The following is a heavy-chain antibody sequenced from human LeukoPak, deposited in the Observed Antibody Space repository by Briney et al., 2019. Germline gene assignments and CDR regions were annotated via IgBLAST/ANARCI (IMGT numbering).Heavy chain of an antibody. D-gene: IGHD5-12*01. CDR3: ARGGYNGHDPYYFDS. J-gene: IGHJ4*02. CDR1: GFTVITTY. CDR2: IYTGGNT. Sequence: GGSLRLSCSASGFTVITTYMSWVRQAPGKGLECVSVIYTGGNTYYAGSVKGRFTISRHNSENKIYLQMDSLRPEDTAVYYCARGGYNGHDPYYFDSWGQGSLVTVSS. V-gene: IGHV3-53*04.